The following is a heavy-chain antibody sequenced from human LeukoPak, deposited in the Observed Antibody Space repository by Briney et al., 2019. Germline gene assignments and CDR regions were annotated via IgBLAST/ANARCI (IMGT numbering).Heavy chain of an antibody. D-gene: IGHD6-19*01. V-gene: IGHV1-8*01. CDR2: MNPNSGNT. CDR1: GYTFTSYD. J-gene: IGHJ4*02. Sequence: ASVNVSCKAFGYTFTSYDINWVRQATGQGLEWMGWMNPNSGNTGHAQKFQGRVTMTRNTSISTAYMELSSLRSEDTAVYYCARGPIAVAGPYYFDYWGQGTLVTVSS. CDR3: ARGPIAVAGPYYFDY.